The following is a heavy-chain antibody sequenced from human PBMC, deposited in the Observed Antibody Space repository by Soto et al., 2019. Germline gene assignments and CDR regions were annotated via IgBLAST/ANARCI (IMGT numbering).Heavy chain of an antibody. CDR1: GFTFSDYY. D-gene: IGHD5-18*01. V-gene: IGHV3-11*06. CDR2: ISSSISYT. J-gene: IGHJ4*02. Sequence: GGSLRLSCAASGFTFSDYYMSWIRQAPGKGLEWVSYISSSISYTNYADSVKGRFTISRDNAKNSLYLQMNSLRAEDTAVYYCARYIYGYVDYWGQGTRVTVSS. CDR3: ARYIYGYVDY.